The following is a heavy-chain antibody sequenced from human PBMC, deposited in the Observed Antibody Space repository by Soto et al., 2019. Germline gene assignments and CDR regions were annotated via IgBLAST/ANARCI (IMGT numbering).Heavy chain of an antibody. V-gene: IGHV1-3*01. CDR1: GYTFSSYA. CDR2: IHAGNGNT. D-gene: IGHD2-15*01. Sequence: ASVMVSCKASGYTFSSYAIHWVRQAPGQGLEWMGWIHAGNGNTKYSQSFQGRVTIGRDTSATTAYMELNSLRSEDTAVYYCARGVAFLDYWGQGTLVTVSS. CDR3: ARGVAFLDY. J-gene: IGHJ4*02.